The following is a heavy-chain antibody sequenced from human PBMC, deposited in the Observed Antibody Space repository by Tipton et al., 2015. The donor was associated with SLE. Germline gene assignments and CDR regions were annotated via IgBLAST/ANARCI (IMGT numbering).Heavy chain of an antibody. CDR2: MNPNSGHT. Sequence: QVQLVQSGAEVKKPGASVKVSCTASGYTFSMYDINWVRQVAGQGLEWMGWMNPNSGHTGYAQKFQGRLSMTKNTSVNTAYMELSSLRSEDTAVYYCTRGRGYIVVVPVYYYMDVWGKGTTVTVSS. CDR3: TRGRGYIVVVPVYYYMDV. CDR1: GYTFSMYD. J-gene: IGHJ6*03. V-gene: IGHV1-8*01. D-gene: IGHD2-2*01.